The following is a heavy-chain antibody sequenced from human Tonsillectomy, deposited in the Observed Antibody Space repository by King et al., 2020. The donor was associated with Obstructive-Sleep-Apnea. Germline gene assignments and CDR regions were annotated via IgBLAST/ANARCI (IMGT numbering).Heavy chain of an antibody. V-gene: IGHV2-5*02. Sequence: TLKESGPTLVKPTQTLTLTCTFSGFSLSTSGVGVGWIRQPPGKALEWLALIYWDDVKRYSPSLKSRLTITKDTSKNQVVLTMTNMDPVDTATYYCAHRRSGGSALDYWGQGTLVTVSS. D-gene: IGHD2-15*01. J-gene: IGHJ4*02. CDR2: IYWDDVK. CDR3: AHRRSGGSALDY. CDR1: GFSLSTSGVG.